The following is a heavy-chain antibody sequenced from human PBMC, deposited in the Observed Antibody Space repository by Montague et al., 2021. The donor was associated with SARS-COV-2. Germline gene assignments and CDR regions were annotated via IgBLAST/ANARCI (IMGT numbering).Heavy chain of an antibody. J-gene: IGHJ3*02. V-gene: IGHV4-39*07. CDR3: AREGAVVGARRTFDI. D-gene: IGHD1-26*01. CDR2: IYYSGNT. CDR1: GGSISSRSYY. Sequence: SETLSLTCTISGGSISSRSYYWGWIRRPPGKGLERIGGIYYSGNTYYNPSLKSRVTISVDPSKNQFSLKLTSVTAADTAVYFCAREGAVVGARRTFDIWGQGTMVTVSS.